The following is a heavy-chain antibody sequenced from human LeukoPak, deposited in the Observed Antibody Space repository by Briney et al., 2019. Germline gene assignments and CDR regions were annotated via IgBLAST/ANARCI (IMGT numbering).Heavy chain of an antibody. J-gene: IGHJ4*02. V-gene: IGHV4-39*01. Sequence: PSETLSLTCTVSGGAISNTSYYWGWIRQPPGNGLEWIGSASYSGSTYYNPSLESRVIISVDASKNQFSLKLSSVTAADTAVYYCARLLSDYFDHWGQGTLVTVSS. D-gene: IGHD3-10*01. CDR3: ARLLSDYFDH. CDR2: ASYSGST. CDR1: GGAISNTSYY.